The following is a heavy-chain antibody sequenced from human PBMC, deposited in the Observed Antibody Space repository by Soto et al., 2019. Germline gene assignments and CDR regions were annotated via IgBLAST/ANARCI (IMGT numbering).Heavy chain of an antibody. CDR3: ARDRGAVVTGGAFDI. CDR2: IIPILGIA. Sequence: GASVKVSCKASGGTFSSYTISWVRQAPGQGLEWMGRIIPILGIANYAQKFQGRVTITADKSTSTAYMELSSLRSEDTAVYYCARDRGAVVTGGAFDIWGQGTMVTVSS. J-gene: IGHJ3*02. D-gene: IGHD2-15*01. CDR1: GGTFSSYT. V-gene: IGHV1-69*04.